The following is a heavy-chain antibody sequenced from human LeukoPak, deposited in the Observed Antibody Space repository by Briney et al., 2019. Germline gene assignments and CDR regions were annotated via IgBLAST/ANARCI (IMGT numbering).Heavy chain of an antibody. J-gene: IGHJ4*02. D-gene: IGHD4-17*01. CDR2: ISGSGGST. Sequence: GGSLILSCAASGFTFSSYAMSWVRQAPGKGLEWVSAISGSGGSTYYADSVKGRFTISRDNSKNTLYLQMNSLRAEDTAVYYCAKALDVCGDYSLFDYWGQGTLVTVSS. CDR1: GFTFSSYA. V-gene: IGHV3-23*01. CDR3: AKALDVCGDYSLFDY.